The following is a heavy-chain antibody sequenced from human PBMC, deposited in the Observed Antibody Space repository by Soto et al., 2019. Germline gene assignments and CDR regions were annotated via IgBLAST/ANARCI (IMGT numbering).Heavy chain of an antibody. Sequence: SETLSLTCAVYGGPFSGCYWSWIRQPPGKGLEWIGEINHSGSTNYNPSLKSRVTISVDTSKNQFSLKLSSVTAADTAVYYCASSVVGATTHFDYWGQGTLVTVSS. CDR1: GGPFSGCY. J-gene: IGHJ4*02. V-gene: IGHV4-34*01. CDR3: ASSVVGATTHFDY. CDR2: INHSGST. D-gene: IGHD1-26*01.